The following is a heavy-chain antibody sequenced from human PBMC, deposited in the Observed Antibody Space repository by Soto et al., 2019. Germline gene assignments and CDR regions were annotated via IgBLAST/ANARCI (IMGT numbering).Heavy chain of an antibody. V-gene: IGHV5-10-1*01. CDR1: GYSFAGYG. CDR2: IDPSDSQT. D-gene: IGHD3-22*01. CDR3: ARQIYDSDTGPNFQSCFYS. J-gene: IGHJ5*02. Sequence: GESLKISCKGSGYSFAGYGITWVRQKPGKGLEWMGRIDPSDSQTYYSPSFRGHVTISVTKSITTVFLQWSSLRASDTAMYYCARQIYDSDTGPNFQSCFYSWGQGTPVTVSS.